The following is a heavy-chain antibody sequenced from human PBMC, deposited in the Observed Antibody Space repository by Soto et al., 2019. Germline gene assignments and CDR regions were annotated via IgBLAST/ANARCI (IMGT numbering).Heavy chain of an antibody. Sequence: GGSLRLSCAASGFTFSSYAMSWVRQAPGKGLEWVSAISGSGGSTYYADSVKGRFTISRDNSKNTLYLQMNSLRAEDTAVYYCAKVSRRFLEWLLSQYYFDYWGQGTLVTVSS. V-gene: IGHV3-23*01. CDR2: ISGSGGST. CDR1: GFTFSSYA. D-gene: IGHD3-3*01. J-gene: IGHJ4*02. CDR3: AKVSRRFLEWLLSQYYFDY.